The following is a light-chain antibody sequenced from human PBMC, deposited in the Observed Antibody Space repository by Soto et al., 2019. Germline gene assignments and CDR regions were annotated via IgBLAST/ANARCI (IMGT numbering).Light chain of an antibody. CDR2: ASS. CDR1: QSISSY. J-gene: IGKJ1*01. CDR3: QQSYSTPQT. V-gene: IGKV1-39*01. Sequence: DIQMTQSPSSLSASVVDRVTITCRASQSISSYLNWYQQKPGKAPKLLIYASSSLQCGVPSRFSGNGSGTDFTLTISSLQPEDFATYYCQQSYSTPQTFGQGTKVEIK.